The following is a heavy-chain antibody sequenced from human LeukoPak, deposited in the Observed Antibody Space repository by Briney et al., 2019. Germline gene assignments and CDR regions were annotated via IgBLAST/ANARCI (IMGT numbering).Heavy chain of an antibody. CDR3: ARVLLWFGESNDAFDI. J-gene: IGHJ3*02. Sequence: GASVKVSCKASGYTFTGYYMHWVRQAPGQGLEWMGWMNPNSGNTGYAQKFQGRVTMTRNTSISTAYMELSSLRSEDTAVYYCARVLLWFGESNDAFDIWGQGTMVTVSS. V-gene: IGHV1-8*02. CDR2: MNPNSGNT. CDR1: GYTFTGYY. D-gene: IGHD3-10*01.